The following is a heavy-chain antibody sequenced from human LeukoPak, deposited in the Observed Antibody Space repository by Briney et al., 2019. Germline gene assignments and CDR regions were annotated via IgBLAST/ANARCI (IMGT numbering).Heavy chain of an antibody. V-gene: IGHV3-23*01. CDR2: ISASGP. Sequence: PGGSLRLSCAASVFTFNRLAMTWVRQAPGKGLEWVSTISASGPYYADAVRGRVTISRDNSRNTLSLQMDSLRAEDTAVYYCAKDHESDGYPCLDHWGLGTLVTVSS. CDR3: AKDHESDGYPCLDH. CDR1: VFTFNRLA. J-gene: IGHJ4*02. D-gene: IGHD3-22*01.